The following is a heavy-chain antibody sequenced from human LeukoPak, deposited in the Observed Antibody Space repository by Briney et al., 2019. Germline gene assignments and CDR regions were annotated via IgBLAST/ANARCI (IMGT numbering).Heavy chain of an antibody. Sequence: SETLSLTCTVSGGSISSYYWCWIRQPPGKGLEWIGYIYYSGSTNYNPSLKSRVTISVDTSKNHFSLKLSSVTAADTAVYYCAKNNMRGFFDYWGQGTLVTVSS. CDR2: IYYSGST. CDR1: GGSISSYY. J-gene: IGHJ4*02. V-gene: IGHV4-59*01. CDR3: AKNNMRGFFDY. D-gene: IGHD1/OR15-1a*01.